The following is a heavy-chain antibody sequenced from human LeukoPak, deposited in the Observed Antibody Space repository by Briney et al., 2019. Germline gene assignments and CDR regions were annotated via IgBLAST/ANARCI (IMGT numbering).Heavy chain of an antibody. CDR3: ARAVYSYGPYYFDY. Sequence: SETLSLTCSVSGGSISSSRSYWGWIRQTPGKGLEWVGSIYYNGDTYYNPSFKSRVSMSVDTAKNQISLILTSVTAADTAVYYCARAVYSYGPYYFDYWGQGTLVTVSS. V-gene: IGHV4-39*07. J-gene: IGHJ4*02. CDR1: GGSISSSRSY. CDR2: IYYNGDT. D-gene: IGHD5-18*01.